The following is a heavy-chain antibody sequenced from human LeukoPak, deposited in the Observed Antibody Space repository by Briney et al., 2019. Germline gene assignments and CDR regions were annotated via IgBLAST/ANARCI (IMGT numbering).Heavy chain of an antibody. Sequence: QSGGSLRLSCAASGFTFSSYAMSWIRQAPGKGLEWVSAISGSGGSTYYADSVKGRFTISRDNSKNTLYLQMNSLRAEDTAVYYCAKEMGGGMYSPFDYWGQGTLVTVSS. D-gene: IGHD6-13*01. V-gene: IGHV3-23*01. CDR1: GFTFSSYA. J-gene: IGHJ4*02. CDR2: ISGSGGST. CDR3: AKEMGGGMYSPFDY.